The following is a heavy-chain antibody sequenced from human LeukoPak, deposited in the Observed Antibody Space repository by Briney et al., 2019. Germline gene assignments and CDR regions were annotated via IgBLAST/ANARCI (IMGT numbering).Heavy chain of an antibody. Sequence: PSETLSLTCAVYGGSFSGYYWSWIRQPPRKGLEWIGEINHSGSTTYNPSLKSQVSISIDTSKNQFSLKLSSVTAADTAVYYCARHDGSSWYYAFDVWGQGTMVTVSS. D-gene: IGHD6-13*01. CDR1: GGSFSGYY. CDR2: INHSGST. J-gene: IGHJ3*01. V-gene: IGHV4-34*01. CDR3: ARHDGSSWYYAFDV.